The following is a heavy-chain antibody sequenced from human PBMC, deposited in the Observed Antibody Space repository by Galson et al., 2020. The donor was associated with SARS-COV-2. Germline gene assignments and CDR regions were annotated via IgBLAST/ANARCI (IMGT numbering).Heavy chain of an antibody. Sequence: GESLKISCVASGFTFNTYTIHWVRQAPGKGLEWVSSIRSRGTYIHYADSVKGRFTISRDNAKNSLYLQMNNLRADDTAVYYCARGGGASRGGLDVWGQGTTVTVSS. J-gene: IGHJ6*02. D-gene: IGHD3-16*01. V-gene: IGHV3-21*01. CDR3: ARGGGASRGGLDV. CDR1: GFTFNTYT. CDR2: IRSRGTYI.